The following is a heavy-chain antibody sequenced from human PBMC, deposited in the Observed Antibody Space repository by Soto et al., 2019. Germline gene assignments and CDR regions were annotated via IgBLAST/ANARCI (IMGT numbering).Heavy chain of an antibody. CDR2: ISSSGGSA. J-gene: IGHJ4*02. CDR3: AKDVRGYLAYFDY. CDR1: GFAFSAYA. Sequence: GGSLRLSCAASGFAFSAYAMNWVRQAPGKGLEWVSTISSSGGSAYYADSVKGRFTISRDSSKNTLYLQMNSLRAEDTAVYYCAKDVRGYLAYFDYWGQGTLVTVSS. V-gene: IGHV3-23*01. D-gene: IGHD3-16*02.